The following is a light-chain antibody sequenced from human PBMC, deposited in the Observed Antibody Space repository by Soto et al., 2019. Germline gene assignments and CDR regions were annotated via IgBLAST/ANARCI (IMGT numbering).Light chain of an antibody. Sequence: QSVLTQPASVSGSPGQSITISCTGTSSDVGGYNYVSWYQQHPGKAPKLMIYEVSNRPSGVSNRFSGSKSGNTGSLTISGLQAEDEADYYCSSYTSSSTYAFGTGTQLTVL. CDR2: EVS. CDR3: SSYTSSSTYA. CDR1: SSDVGGYNY. J-gene: IGLJ1*01. V-gene: IGLV2-14*01.